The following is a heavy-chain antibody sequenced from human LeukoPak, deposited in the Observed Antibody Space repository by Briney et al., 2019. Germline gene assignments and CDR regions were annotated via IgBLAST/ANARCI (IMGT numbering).Heavy chain of an antibody. CDR1: GFSLSTSGMC. D-gene: IGHD3-10*01. CDR3: TRYSGSYYQSAFAI. J-gene: IGHJ3*02. V-gene: IGHV2-70*01. Sequence: SGPALVKPTQTLTLTCTFSGFSLSTSGMCVSWIRQPPGKALEWLALIDWDDDKYYSTSLKTRLTISKDTSKNQVVLTMTNMDPVDTATYYCTRYSGSYYQSAFAIWGQGTMVTVSS. CDR2: IDWDDDK.